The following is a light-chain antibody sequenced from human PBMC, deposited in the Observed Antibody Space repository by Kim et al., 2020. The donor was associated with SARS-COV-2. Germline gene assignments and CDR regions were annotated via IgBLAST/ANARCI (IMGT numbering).Light chain of an antibody. CDR1: SLRIYY. J-gene: IGLJ1*01. V-gene: IGLV3-19*01. Sequence: SSELTQDPAVSVALGQTVRITCQGDSLRIYYASWYQQKPGQAPVLVIYGKNNRPSGIPERFSGSNSGNTATLTISGTQAMDEADYYCQAWDSSTAYVFGT. CDR3: QAWDSSTAYV. CDR2: GKN.